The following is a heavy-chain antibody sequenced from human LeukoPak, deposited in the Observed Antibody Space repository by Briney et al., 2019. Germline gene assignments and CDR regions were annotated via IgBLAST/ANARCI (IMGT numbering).Heavy chain of an antibody. D-gene: IGHD3/OR15-3a*01. V-gene: IGHV3-21*01. Sequence: GGSLRLSCAASGFTFSSYSMNWVRQAPGKGLEWVSSISSSSSYIYYADSVKGRFTISRDNAKNSLYLQMNSLRAEDTAVYYCAKDLGLGTLDYWGQGTLVTVSS. CDR1: GFTFSSYS. J-gene: IGHJ4*02. CDR2: ISSSSSYI. CDR3: AKDLGLGTLDY.